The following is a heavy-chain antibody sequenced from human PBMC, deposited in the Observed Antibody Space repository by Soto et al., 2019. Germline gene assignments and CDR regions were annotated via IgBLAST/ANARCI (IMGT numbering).Heavy chain of an antibody. CDR1: GGTFSSYA. J-gene: IGHJ4*02. CDR3: ARSRDPGISAAGKGGFDY. CDR2: IIPIFGTA. D-gene: IGHD6-13*01. V-gene: IGHV1-69*13. Sequence: SVEVSCKXSGGTFSSYAISWVRQAPGQGLEWMGGIIPIFGTANYAQKFQGRVTITADESTSTAYMELSSLRSEDTAVYYCARSRDPGISAAGKGGFDYWGQGTLVTVSS.